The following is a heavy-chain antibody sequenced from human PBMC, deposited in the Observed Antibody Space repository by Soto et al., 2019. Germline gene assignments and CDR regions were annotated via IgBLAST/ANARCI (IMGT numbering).Heavy chain of an antibody. Sequence: QVQLVQSGAEVKKPGSSVKVSCKASGGTFSSYTISWVRQAPGQGLEWMGRIIPILGIANYAQKFQGRVTITADKSTSTAYMELSSLRSEDTAVYYCARFRQQLPPGGADWGQGTLVTVSS. D-gene: IGHD6-13*01. V-gene: IGHV1-69*02. CDR1: GGTFSSYT. J-gene: IGHJ4*02. CDR2: IIPILGIA. CDR3: ARFRQQLPPGGAD.